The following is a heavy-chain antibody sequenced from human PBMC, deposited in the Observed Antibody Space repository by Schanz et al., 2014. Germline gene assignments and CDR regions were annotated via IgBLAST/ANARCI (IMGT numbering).Heavy chain of an antibody. CDR1: GFTFSSYS. V-gene: IGHV3-64*04. J-gene: IGHJ4*02. CDR2: ISSNGGST. Sequence: VQLVESGGGLVKPGGSLRLSCSASGFTFSSYSMYWVRQAPGKGLEYVSVISSNGGSTDFADSVKGRFTISRDNSKNTLYLQMNSLRAEDTAVYYCVPMSIAAHWGQGTLVTVSS. CDR3: VPMSIAAH. D-gene: IGHD6-6*01.